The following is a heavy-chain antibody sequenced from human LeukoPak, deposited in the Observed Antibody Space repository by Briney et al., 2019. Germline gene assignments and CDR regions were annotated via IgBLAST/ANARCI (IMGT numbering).Heavy chain of an antibody. Sequence: GGSLRLSCAASGFPFRSYWMHWVRQAPGKGLVWVARIDNDAYSSVYADPVKGRFTISRDNSKNTMVLQMNRLRDEDTAVYYCARGLRGPDYWGQGTQVTVSS. J-gene: IGHJ4*02. CDR3: ARGLRGPDY. V-gene: IGHV3-74*01. CDR2: IDNDAYSS. CDR1: GFPFRSYW.